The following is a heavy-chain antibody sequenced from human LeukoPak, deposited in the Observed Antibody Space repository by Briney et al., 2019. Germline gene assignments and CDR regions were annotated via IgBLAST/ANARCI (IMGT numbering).Heavy chain of an antibody. CDR3: ARRLAWELLSPFDY. D-gene: IGHD1-26*01. Sequence: GGSLRLSCAASGFTFSSYSMNWVRQAPGKGLEWVSYISSSSSTIYYADSVKGRFTISRDNAKNSLYLQMNSLRAEDTAVYYCARRLAWELLSPFDYWGQGTLVTVSS. J-gene: IGHJ4*02. CDR1: GFTFSSYS. V-gene: IGHV3-48*01. CDR2: ISSSSSTI.